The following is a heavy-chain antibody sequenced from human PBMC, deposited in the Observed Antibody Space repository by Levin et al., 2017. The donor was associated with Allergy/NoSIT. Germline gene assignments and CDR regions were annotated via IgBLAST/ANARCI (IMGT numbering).Heavy chain of an antibody. CDR2: INHSGST. CDR1: GGSFSGYY. D-gene: IGHD3-10*01. J-gene: IGHJ6*03. V-gene: IGHV4-34*01. Sequence: SETLSLTCAVYGGSFSGYYWSWIRQPPGKGLEWIGEINHSGSTNYNPSLKSRVTISVDTSKNQFSLKLSSVTAADTAVYYCARTPMVRGVNRSRVYYYYYYMDVWGKGTTVTVSS. CDR3: ARTPMVRGVNRSRVYYYYYYMDV.